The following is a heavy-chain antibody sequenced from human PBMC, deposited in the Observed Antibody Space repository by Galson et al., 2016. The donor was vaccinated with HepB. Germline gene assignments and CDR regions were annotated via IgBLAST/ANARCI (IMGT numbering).Heavy chain of an antibody. V-gene: IGHV3-15*01. CDR2: IKSKTDGGTT. Sequence: SLRLSCAASGFTFSNAWVSWVRQAPGKGLEWVGRIKSKTDGGTTDYAAPMKGRFTISRDDSKNTLYLQVNSLKTEDTAVYYCTTDSVYSDFWSGLFYYYYMDVWGKGTTVTVSS. D-gene: IGHD3-3*01. J-gene: IGHJ6*03. CDR3: TTDSVYSDFWSGLFYYYYMDV. CDR1: GFTFSNAW.